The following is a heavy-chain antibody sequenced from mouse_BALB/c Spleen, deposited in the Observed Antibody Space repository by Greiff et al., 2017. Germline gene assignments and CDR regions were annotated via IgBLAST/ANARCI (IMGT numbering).Heavy chain of an antibody. D-gene: IGHD2-10*02. CDR2: ISSGSSTI. J-gene: IGHJ4*01. V-gene: IGHV5-17*02. CDR1: GFTFSSFG. CDR3: ARKYGNYEDYAMYY. Sequence: EVKLVESGGGLVQPGGSRKLSCAASGFTFSSFGMHWVRQAPEKGLEWVAYISSGSSTIYYADTVKGRFTISRDNPKNTLFLQMTSLRSEDTAMYYCARKYGNYEDYAMYYWGQGTSVTVSS.